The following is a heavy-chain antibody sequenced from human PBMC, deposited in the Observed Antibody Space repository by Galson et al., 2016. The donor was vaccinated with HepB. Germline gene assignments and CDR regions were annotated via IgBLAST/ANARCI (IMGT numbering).Heavy chain of an antibody. CDR2: ISYDGDKK. Sequence: SLRLSCAVSGFNFKDYGMHWVRQAPGKGLEWLSFISYDGDKKTFADSVKGRFTISRDSSQNTLSLQMSRLRVEDTAVYFCAKGGDFGVDNCYSFYSQWFFDHWGHGTLVTVSS. D-gene: IGHD2-15*01. V-gene: IGHV3-30*18. CDR1: GFNFKDYG. J-gene: IGHJ2*01. CDR3: AKGGDFGVDNCYSFYSQWFFDH.